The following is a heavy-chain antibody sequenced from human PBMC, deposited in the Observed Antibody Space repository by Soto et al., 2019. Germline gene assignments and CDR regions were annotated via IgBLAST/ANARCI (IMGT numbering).Heavy chain of an antibody. CDR1: GYTFTSFG. D-gene: IGHD3-22*01. V-gene: IGHV1-69*13. Sequence: GASVKVSCKASGYTFTSFGISWVRQAPGQGLEWMGGIIPIIGTANYAQKFQGRVTITADASTSTAYMELSSLRSGDTAVYYCARTYYYDSSGYPGYFDYWGQGTLVTVSS. CDR2: IIPIIGTA. CDR3: ARTYYYDSSGYPGYFDY. J-gene: IGHJ4*02.